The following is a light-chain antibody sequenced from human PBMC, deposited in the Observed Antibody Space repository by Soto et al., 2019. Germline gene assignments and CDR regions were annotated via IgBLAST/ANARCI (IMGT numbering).Light chain of an antibody. CDR1: QSISRW. Sequence: DIPMTQSPSTLSASVGDRVTITCRASQSISRWLAWYQQKPGKAPKLLIFDASTLASGVPSRFSGSGSGTEFTLTITSLQPDDFATYYCQQYSGYSTFGQGTKVDLK. CDR2: DAS. V-gene: IGKV1-5*01. J-gene: IGKJ1*01. CDR3: QQYSGYST.